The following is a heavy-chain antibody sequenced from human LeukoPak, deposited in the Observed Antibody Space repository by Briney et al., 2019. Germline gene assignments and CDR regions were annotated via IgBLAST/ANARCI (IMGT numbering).Heavy chain of an antibody. CDR1: GGTFISYA. Sequence: ASVKVSCKASGGTFISYAISWVRQAPGQGLEWMGGIIPIFGTANYAQKFQGRVTITADESTSTAYMELSSLRSEDTAVYYCARSAGYSSGDYYFDYWGQGTLVTVSS. D-gene: IGHD6-19*01. J-gene: IGHJ4*02. CDR3: ARSAGYSSGDYYFDY. CDR2: IIPIFGTA. V-gene: IGHV1-69*13.